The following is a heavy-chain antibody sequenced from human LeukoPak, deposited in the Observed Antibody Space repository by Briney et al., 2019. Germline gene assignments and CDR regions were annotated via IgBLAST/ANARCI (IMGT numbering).Heavy chain of an antibody. CDR1: GFTFSSYS. V-gene: IGHV3-21*01. CDR3: ARDLRGMRYYYGMDV. CDR2: ISSSSSYI. D-gene: IGHD3-16*01. J-gene: IGHJ6*02. Sequence: GSLRLSCAPSGFTFSSYSMNWVRQAPGKGLEWVSSISSSSSYIYYADSVKGRFTISRDNAKNSLYLQMNSLRAEDTAVYYCARDLRGMRYYYGMDVWGQGTTVTVSS.